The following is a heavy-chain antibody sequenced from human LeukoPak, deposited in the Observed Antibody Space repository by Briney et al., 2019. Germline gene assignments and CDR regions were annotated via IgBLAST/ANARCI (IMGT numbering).Heavy chain of an antibody. J-gene: IGHJ4*02. CDR3: ARDSDSSGYYYDY. V-gene: IGHV1-69*04. CDR1: GGTVSSYA. CDR2: IIPIFGIA. Sequence: ASVKVSCKASGGTVSSYAISWVRQAPGQGLEWMGRIIPIFGIANYAQKFQGRVTITADKSTSTAYMELSSLRSEDTAVYYCARDSDSSGYYYDYWGQGALVTVSS. D-gene: IGHD3-22*01.